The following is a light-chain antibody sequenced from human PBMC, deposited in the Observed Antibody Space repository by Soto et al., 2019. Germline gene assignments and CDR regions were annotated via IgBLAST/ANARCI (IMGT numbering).Light chain of an antibody. CDR2: EVS. J-gene: IGLJ1*01. V-gene: IGLV2-14*01. CDR3: SSYTSSSTLYV. CDR1: SRDVGGYNY. Sequence: QSALTQPASGSGSPGQWITVSCTGTSRDVGGYNYVSWYQQHPGKAPKLMIYEVSNRPSGVSNRFSGSKSGNTASLTISELQAEDEADYYCSSYTSSSTLYVFGTGTKVTVL.